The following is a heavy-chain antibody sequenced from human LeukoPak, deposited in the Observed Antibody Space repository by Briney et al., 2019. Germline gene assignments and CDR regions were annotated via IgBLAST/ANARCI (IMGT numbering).Heavy chain of an antibody. CDR1: GGSISRGGYY. Sequence: SQTLSLTCTVSGGSISRGGYYWSWIRQHPGKGLEWIGYIYYSGSTYYNPTLKSRVTISVDTSKNQFSLKLSSVTAADTAVYYCARGSPTIFSDYWGQGTLVTVSS. V-gene: IGHV4-31*03. D-gene: IGHD3-9*01. CDR2: IYYSGST. CDR3: ARGSPTIFSDY. J-gene: IGHJ4*02.